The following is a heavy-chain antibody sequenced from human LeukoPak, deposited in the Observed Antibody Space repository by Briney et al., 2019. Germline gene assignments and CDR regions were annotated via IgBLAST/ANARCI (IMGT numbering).Heavy chain of an antibody. J-gene: IGHJ4*02. Sequence: GASVKVSCKASGYTFTSYAMNWVRQAPGQGLEWMGWINTNTGNPTYAQGFTGRFVFSLDTSVSTAYLQISSLKAEDTAVYYCARGEMTTVTTIPGSLAYWGQGTLVTVSS. V-gene: IGHV7-4-1*02. CDR2: INTNTGNP. CDR1: GYTFTSYA. CDR3: ARGEMTTVTTIPGSLAY. D-gene: IGHD4-17*01.